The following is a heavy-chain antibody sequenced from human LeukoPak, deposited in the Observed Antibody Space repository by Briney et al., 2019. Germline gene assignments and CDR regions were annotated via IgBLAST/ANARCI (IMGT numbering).Heavy chain of an antibody. V-gene: IGHV3-15*01. Sequence: GGSLRLSCAASGFTFSNAWMSWVRQAPGKGLEWVGRIKSKTDGGTTDYAAPVKGRFTISRDDSKNTLYLQMNSLKTEDTAVYYCTTSNYDYVWGSLELRYWGQGTMVTVSS. D-gene: IGHD3-16*01. CDR1: GFTFSNAW. CDR3: TTSNYDYVWGSLELRY. J-gene: IGHJ3*01. CDR2: IKSKTDGGTT.